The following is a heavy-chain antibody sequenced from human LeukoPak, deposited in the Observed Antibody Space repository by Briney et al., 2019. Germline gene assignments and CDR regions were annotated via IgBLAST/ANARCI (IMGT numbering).Heavy chain of an antibody. D-gene: IGHD3-3*01. CDR2: IYDSGST. V-gene: IGHV4-59*01. CDR3: ARTDYDFWSGYYNWFDP. CDR1: GGSISSYY. J-gene: IGHJ5*02. Sequence: SETLSLTCTVSGGSISSYYWSWIRQPPGKGLEWIGYIYDSGSTNYNPSLKSRVTISVDTSKNQFSLKLSSVTAADTAVYYCARTDYDFWSGYYNWFDPWGQGTLVTVSS.